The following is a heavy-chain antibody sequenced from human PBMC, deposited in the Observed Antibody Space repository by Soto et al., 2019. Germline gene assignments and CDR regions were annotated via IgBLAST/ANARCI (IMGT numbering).Heavy chain of an antibody. V-gene: IGHV4-31*03. Sequence: SETLSLTCTVSGGSISSGGYYWSWIRQHPGKGLEWIGYIYYSGSTYYNPSLKSRVTISVDTSKNQFSLKLSSVTAADTAVYYCARADYGDYVDGSDYWGQGTLVTVSS. CDR3: ARADYGDYVDGSDY. CDR1: GGSISSGGYY. J-gene: IGHJ4*02. D-gene: IGHD4-17*01. CDR2: IYYSGST.